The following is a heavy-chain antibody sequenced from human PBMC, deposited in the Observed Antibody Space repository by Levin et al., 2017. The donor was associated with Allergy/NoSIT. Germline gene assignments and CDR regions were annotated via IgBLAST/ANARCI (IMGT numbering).Heavy chain of an antibody. V-gene: IGHV3-9*01. CDR3: AKGLNWGSPNTFDY. J-gene: IGHJ4*02. D-gene: IGHD7-27*01. CDR1: GFTFGDYA. CDR2: INWNRDKI. Sequence: SGGSLRLSCAASGFTFGDYAMHWVRQAPGKGLEWVSGINWNRDKIGYADSVRARFTISRDNAKNSLYLRMNSLGPEDTALYYCAKGLNWGSPNTFDYWGQGTLVTVSS.